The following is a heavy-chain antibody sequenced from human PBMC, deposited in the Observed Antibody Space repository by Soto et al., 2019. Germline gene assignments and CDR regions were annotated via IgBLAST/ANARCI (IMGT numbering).Heavy chain of an antibody. CDR1: GGTFSSYA. D-gene: IGHD3-3*01. J-gene: IGHJ6*02. CDR3: ATNLRFLEWLSSQYYYYYYGMDV. Sequence: KVSCKASGGTFSSYAISWVRQAPGQGLEWMGGIIPIFGTANYAQKFQGRVTITADESTSTAYMELSSLRSEDTAVYYCATNLRFLEWLSSQYYYYYYGMDVWGQGTTVTVSS. V-gene: IGHV1-69*01. CDR2: IIPIFGTA.